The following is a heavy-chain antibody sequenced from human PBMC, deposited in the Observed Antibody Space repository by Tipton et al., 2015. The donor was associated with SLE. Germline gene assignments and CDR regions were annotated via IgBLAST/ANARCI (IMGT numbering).Heavy chain of an antibody. V-gene: IGHV4-59*01. Sequence: TLSLTCTVSGGSIGSYYWSWIRQPPGKGLEWIGYIYYSGSTNYNPSLKSRVTISVDTSKNQFSLKLSSVTAADTAVYYCARGGSSWFRYYFDYWGQGTLVTVSS. CDR1: GGSIGSYY. D-gene: IGHD6-13*01. CDR3: ARGGSSWFRYYFDY. CDR2: IYYSGST. J-gene: IGHJ4*02.